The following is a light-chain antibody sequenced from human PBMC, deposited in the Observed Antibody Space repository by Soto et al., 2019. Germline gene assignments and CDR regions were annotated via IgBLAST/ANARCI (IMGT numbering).Light chain of an antibody. CDR3: QTWDTGPWV. CDR1: SGHNSYV. J-gene: IGLJ3*02. V-gene: IGLV4-69*01. CDR2: LNSDGSH. Sequence: QSVLTQSPSASASLGASVKLTCTLSSGHNSYVIAWHQQQPEKGPRYLVKLNSDGSHTKGDGIPDRFSGSSSGAERYLTISSLQSEDEADYYCQTWDTGPWVFGGGTKLTVL.